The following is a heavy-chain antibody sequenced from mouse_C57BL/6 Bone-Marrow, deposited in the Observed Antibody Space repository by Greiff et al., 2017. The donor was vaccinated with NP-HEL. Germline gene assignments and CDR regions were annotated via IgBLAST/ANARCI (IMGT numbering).Heavy chain of an antibody. Sequence: EVQGVESGGGLVKPGGSLKLSCAASGFTFSSYAMSWVRQTPEKRLEWVATISDGGSYTYYPDNVKGRFTISSDNAKNNLYLQMSHLKSEDTAMYYCARDLLWLRREGYAMDYWGQGTSVTVSS. CDR2: ISDGGSYT. CDR3: ARDLLWLRREGYAMDY. V-gene: IGHV5-4*01. CDR1: GFTFSSYA. D-gene: IGHD2-2*01. J-gene: IGHJ4*01.